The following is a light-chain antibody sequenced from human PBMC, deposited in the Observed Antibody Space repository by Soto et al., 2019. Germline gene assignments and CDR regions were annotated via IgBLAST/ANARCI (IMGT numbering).Light chain of an antibody. J-gene: IGLJ3*02. Sequence: QSVLTQPPSASGTPGQRVTIYCSGSSSNIGSNTVNWYQQLPGTAPKLLIYSNNQRPSGVPDRFSGSKSGTSASLAISGLQAEDEADYYCAAWNDSLNGPVFGGGTMLTAL. CDR1: SSNIGSNT. V-gene: IGLV1-44*01. CDR2: SNN. CDR3: AAWNDSLNGPV.